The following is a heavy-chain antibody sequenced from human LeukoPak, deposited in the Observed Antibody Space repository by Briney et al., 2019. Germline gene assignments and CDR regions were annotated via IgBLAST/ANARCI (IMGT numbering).Heavy chain of an antibody. J-gene: IGHJ5*02. CDR3: ARSRPPYYSSSWYGGVWFDP. CDR2: IYISGST. CDR1: GVPISDYY. V-gene: IGHV4-4*07. Sequence: SETLSLTCSVSGVPISDYYWTWFRQPAGKGLEWIGRIYISGSTNYNPSLKSRVIMSVDTSRNQLSLKLTSLTAADTAVYYCARSRPPYYSSSWYGGVWFDPWGQGTLVTVSS. D-gene: IGHD6-13*01.